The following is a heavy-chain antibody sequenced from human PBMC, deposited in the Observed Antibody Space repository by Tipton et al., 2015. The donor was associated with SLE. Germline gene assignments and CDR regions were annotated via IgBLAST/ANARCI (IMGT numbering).Heavy chain of an antibody. J-gene: IGHJ6*02. V-gene: IGHV4-4*07. CDR1: GGSISSYY. Sequence: LRLSCTVSGGSISSYYWSWIRQPAGKGLEWIGRIYTSGSTNYNPSLKSRVTMSVDTSKNQFSLKLSSVTAADTAVYYCARDISAGYYYGMDVWGQGTTVTVSS. CDR2: IYTSGST. CDR3: ARDISAGYYYGMDV. D-gene: IGHD3-9*01.